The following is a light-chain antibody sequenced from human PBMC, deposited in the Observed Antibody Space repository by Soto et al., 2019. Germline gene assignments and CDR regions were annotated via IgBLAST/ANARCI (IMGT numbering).Light chain of an antibody. CDR2: EVS. CDR3: SSYTSSSTLV. J-gene: IGLJ3*02. V-gene: IGLV2-14*01. CDR1: SSDVGGYNY. Sequence: QSALTQPASVSGSPGQSITISCTGISSDVGGYNYVSWYQQHPGKAPKLMIYEVSNRPSGVSNRFSGSKSGITASLTSSGLQAEDEADYYCSSYTSSSTLVFGGGTKLTVL.